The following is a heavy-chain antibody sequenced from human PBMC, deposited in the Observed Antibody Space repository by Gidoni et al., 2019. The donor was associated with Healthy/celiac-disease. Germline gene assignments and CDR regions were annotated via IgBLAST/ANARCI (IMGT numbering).Heavy chain of an antibody. J-gene: IGHJ4*02. CDR3: ASRPDYYDSSGYYFYFDY. D-gene: IGHD3-22*01. CDR1: GGTFSSYA. Sequence: QVQLVQSGAEVKKPGSSVKVSCKASGGTFSSYAISWVRQAPGQGLEWMGGIIPIFGTANYAQKFQGRVTITADESTSTAYMELSSLRSEDTAVYYCASRPDYYDSSGYYFYFDYWGQGTLVTVSS. CDR2: IIPIFGTA. V-gene: IGHV1-69*01.